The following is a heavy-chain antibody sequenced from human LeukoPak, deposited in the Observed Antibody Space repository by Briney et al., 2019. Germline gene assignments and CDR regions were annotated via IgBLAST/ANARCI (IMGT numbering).Heavy chain of an antibody. V-gene: IGHV3-23*01. D-gene: IGHD3-3*01. J-gene: IGHJ6*02. CDR3: ARRGITISGVLVYHYSGLDV. CDR1: GFTFSSYT. CDR2: ISGSSGST. Sequence: GGSLRLSCAASGFTFSSYTMSWVRHAPGKGLEWVSAISGSSGSTYYADSVKGRFAISRDNAQNSLYLQMSSLRAEDTAVYYCARRGITISGVLVYHYSGLDVWGQGTTVTVSS.